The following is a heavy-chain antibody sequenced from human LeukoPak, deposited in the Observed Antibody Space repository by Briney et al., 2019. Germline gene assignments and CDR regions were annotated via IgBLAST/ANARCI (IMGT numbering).Heavy chain of an antibody. V-gene: IGHV4-59*01. D-gene: IGHD2-15*01. CDR3: ARDRGYCSGGSCYRWFDP. Sequence: SETLSVTCTVSGGSISSDCWSWIRQPPGKGLEWIGYIYYSGSTNYNPSRKSRVTISVDTSKNQFSLKLSSVTAADTAVYYCARDRGYCSGGSCYRWFDPWGQGTLVTVSS. CDR2: IYYSGST. CDR1: GGSISSDC. J-gene: IGHJ5*02.